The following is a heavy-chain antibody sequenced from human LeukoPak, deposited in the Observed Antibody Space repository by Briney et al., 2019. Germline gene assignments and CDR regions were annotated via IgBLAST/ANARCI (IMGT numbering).Heavy chain of an antibody. CDR1: GGSISSYY. V-gene: IGHV4-59*08. Sequence: SETLSLTYTVSGGSISSYYWSWIRQPPGKGLEWIGYIYYSGSTNYNPSLKSRVTISVDTSKNQFSLKLSSVTAADTAVYYCARLTVVVPAAIDYYGMDVWGQGTTVTVSS. CDR2: IYYSGST. D-gene: IGHD2-2*01. J-gene: IGHJ6*02. CDR3: ARLTVVVPAAIDYYGMDV.